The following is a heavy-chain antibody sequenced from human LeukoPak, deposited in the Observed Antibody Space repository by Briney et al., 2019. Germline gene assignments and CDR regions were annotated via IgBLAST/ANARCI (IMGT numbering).Heavy chain of an antibody. Sequence: GGSLRLSCAASGFTFDDYGMSWVRHAPGKGLEWVSGINWNGGSTGYADSVKGRFTISRDNAKNSLYLQMNSLRAEDTALYYCARDINSSGYYDAFDIWGQGTMVTVSS. V-gene: IGHV3-20*04. CDR2: INWNGGST. J-gene: IGHJ3*02. D-gene: IGHD3-22*01. CDR3: ARDINSSGYYDAFDI. CDR1: GFTFDDYG.